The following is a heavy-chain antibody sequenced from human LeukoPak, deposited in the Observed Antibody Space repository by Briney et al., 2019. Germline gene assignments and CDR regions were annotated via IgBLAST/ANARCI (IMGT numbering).Heavy chain of an antibody. V-gene: IGHV1-18*01. Sequence: ASVKVSCKASGYTFTSYGISWVRQAPGQGLEWMGWISAYNGNTNYAQKLQGRVTMTTDTSTSTAYMELRSLRSDDTAVYYCARVTTKIAGPPYSSGYQDIDYWGQGTLVTVSS. J-gene: IGHJ4*02. CDR1: GYTFTSYG. D-gene: IGHD3-22*01. CDR2: ISAYNGNT. CDR3: ARVTTKIAGPPYSSGYQDIDY.